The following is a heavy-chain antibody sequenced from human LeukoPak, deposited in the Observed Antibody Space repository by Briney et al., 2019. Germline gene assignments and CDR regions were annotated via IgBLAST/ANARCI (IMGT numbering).Heavy chain of an antibody. CDR1: GFTFSGYT. J-gene: IGHJ4*02. D-gene: IGHD5-12*01. Sequence: TGGSLRLSCAASGFTFSGYTLNWVRQAPGKGLEWVSSISSSGSYMYYADSVKGRFTISRDNAKNSLYLQMNSLRAEDTAVYYCARAGYSGYVYLFDYWGQGALVTVSS. V-gene: IGHV3-21*06. CDR3: ARAGYSGYVYLFDY. CDR2: ISSSGSYM.